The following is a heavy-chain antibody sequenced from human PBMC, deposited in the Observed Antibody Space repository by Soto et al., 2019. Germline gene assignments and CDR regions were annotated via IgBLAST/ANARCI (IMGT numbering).Heavy chain of an antibody. V-gene: IGHV1-8*01. Sequence: ASVKVSCKASGYTFTSYDINWVRQATGQGLEWMGWMNPNSGNTGYAQKFQGRVTMTRNTSISTAYMELSSLRSEDTAVYYCARDRLVRGVITTSPPKFDYWGQGTLVTVSS. D-gene: IGHD3-10*01. J-gene: IGHJ4*02. CDR1: GYTFTSYD. CDR2: MNPNSGNT. CDR3: ARDRLVRGVITTSPPKFDY.